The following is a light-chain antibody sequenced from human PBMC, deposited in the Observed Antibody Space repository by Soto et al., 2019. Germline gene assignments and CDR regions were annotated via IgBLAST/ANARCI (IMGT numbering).Light chain of an antibody. CDR2: EVS. CDR3: MQGTHWPWT. J-gene: IGKJ1*01. CDR1: QSLIHSDGNTY. V-gene: IGKV2-30*02. Sequence: DVVMTQSPLSLPVTLGQPASISCRSSQSLIHSDGNTYLNWFQQRPGQSPRRLIYEVSDRDSGGQERSSGSGSGTDFTLKISRVEAEDVGVYYCMQGTHWPWTFGQGTEVEIK.